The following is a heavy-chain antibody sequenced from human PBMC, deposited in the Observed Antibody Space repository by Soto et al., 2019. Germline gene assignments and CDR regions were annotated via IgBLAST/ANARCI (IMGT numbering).Heavy chain of an antibody. J-gene: IGHJ1*01. CDR3: ANRGSIMIFPFHH. D-gene: IGHD3-9*01. V-gene: IGHV3-23*01. CDR1: GFTFSSYA. Sequence: EVQLLESGGGLVQPGGSLRLSCAASGFTFSSYAMSWVRQAPGKGLEWVSAISSSGGSTYYADSVKGRFTISRDNSKNTLYLQMNSLRAEDTAVYYCANRGSIMIFPFHHWRQGTLVTVSS. CDR2: ISSSGGST.